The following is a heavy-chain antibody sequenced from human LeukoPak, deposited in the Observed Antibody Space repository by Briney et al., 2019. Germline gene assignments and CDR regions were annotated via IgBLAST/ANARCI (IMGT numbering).Heavy chain of an antibody. J-gene: IGHJ4*02. CDR2: INPSGGST. D-gene: IGHD3-22*01. V-gene: IGHV1-46*01. CDR1: GYTFTGYY. CDR3: ARNSFEYYYDSSGYYYPDY. Sequence: ASVKVSCKASGYTFTGYYMHWVRQAPGQGLEWMGIINPSGGSTSYAQKFQGRVTMTRDTSTSTVYMELSSLRSEDTAVYYCARNSFEYYYDSSGYYYPDYWGQGTLVTVSS.